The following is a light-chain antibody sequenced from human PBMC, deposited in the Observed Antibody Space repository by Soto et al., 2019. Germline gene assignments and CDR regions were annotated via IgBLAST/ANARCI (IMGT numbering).Light chain of an antibody. V-gene: IGKV1-39*01. CDR1: QSISSY. J-gene: IGKJ2*01. Sequence: DIQMTQSPSSLSASVGVRVTITCRASQSISSYLNWYQQKPGKAPKLLIYAASSLQSGVPSRFSGSGSGTDFTLTISSLQPEDFATYHCQQSYSTPYTFGQGTKLEIK. CDR3: QQSYSTPYT. CDR2: AAS.